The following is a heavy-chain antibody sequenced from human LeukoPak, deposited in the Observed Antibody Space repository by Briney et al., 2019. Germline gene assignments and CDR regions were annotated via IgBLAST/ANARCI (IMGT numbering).Heavy chain of an antibody. CDR3: ARGPTYWAIFGVATTYFDY. V-gene: IGHV7-4-1*02. CDR1: GYTFTSYA. Sequence: VASVKVSCKASGYTFTSYAMNWVRQAPGQGLEWMGWINTNTGNPTYAQGFTGRFVFSLDTSVSTAYLQISSLKAEDTAVYYCARGPTYWAIFGVATTYFDYWGQGTLVTVSS. J-gene: IGHJ4*02. CDR2: INTNTGNP. D-gene: IGHD3-3*01.